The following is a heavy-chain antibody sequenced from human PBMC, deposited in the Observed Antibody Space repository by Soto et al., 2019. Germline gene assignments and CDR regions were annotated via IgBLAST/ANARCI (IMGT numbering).Heavy chain of an antibody. Sequence: SETLSLTCGVYGGSFSGYYWSWIRQPPGKGLEWIGEINHSGSTNYNPSLKSRVTISVDTSKNQFSLKLSSVTAADTAVYYCAGGVPAAMTRYYYYYGMDVWGQGTTVPVSS. D-gene: IGHD2-2*01. V-gene: IGHV4-34*01. CDR2: INHSGST. CDR3: AGGVPAAMTRYYYYYGMDV. CDR1: GGSFSGYY. J-gene: IGHJ6*02.